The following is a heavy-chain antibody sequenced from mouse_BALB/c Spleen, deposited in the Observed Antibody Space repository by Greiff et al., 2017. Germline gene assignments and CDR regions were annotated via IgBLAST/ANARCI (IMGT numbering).Heavy chain of an antibody. Sequence: VQLQQPGAELVKPGASVKLSCKASGYTFTSYYMYWVKQRPGQGLEWIGGINPSNGGTNFNEKFKSKATLTVDKSSSTAYMQLSSLTSEDSAVYYCTRSGYYYDAMDYWGQGTSVTVSS. J-gene: IGHJ4*01. V-gene: IGHV1S81*02. CDR1: GYTFTSYY. CDR2: INPSNGGT. D-gene: IGHD2-3*01. CDR3: TRSGYYYDAMDY.